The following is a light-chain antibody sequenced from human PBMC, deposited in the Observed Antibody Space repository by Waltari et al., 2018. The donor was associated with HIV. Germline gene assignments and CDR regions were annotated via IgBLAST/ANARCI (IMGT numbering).Light chain of an antibody. CDR1: GSNTGTYS. V-gene: IGLV1-47*01. CDR3: AVWDDSLGGAV. Sequence: QSVVTQPPSASGTPGQRVTISCSGSGSNTGTYSVNWYQHFPGTAPTLLIYMNDQRPSGVPGRFSGSQSGTSASLAISGLQYDDEADYYCAVWDDSLGGAVFGGGTKLTVL. CDR2: MND. J-gene: IGLJ2*01.